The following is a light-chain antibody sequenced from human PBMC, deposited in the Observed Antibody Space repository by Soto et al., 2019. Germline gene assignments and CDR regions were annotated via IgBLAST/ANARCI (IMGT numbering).Light chain of an antibody. CDR1: QSVSSN. CDR2: GAS. Sequence: EVVMTQSPATLSVSPGERATLSCRASQSVSSNLAWYQQKPGQAPRLLIYGASTRATGVPARFSGSGSGTEFSLTISSLQSEDFALYYCQQYVVGSLLSFGRGTRLEIK. V-gene: IGKV3-15*01. CDR3: QQYVVGSLLS. J-gene: IGKJ5*01.